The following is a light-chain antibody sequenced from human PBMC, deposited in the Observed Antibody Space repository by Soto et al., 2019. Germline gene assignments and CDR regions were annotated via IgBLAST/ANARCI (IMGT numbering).Light chain of an antibody. CDR1: SSNIGAGYD. J-gene: IGLJ1*01. V-gene: IGLV1-40*01. CDR2: GNS. CDR3: QSYDSSLSPYV. Sequence: QLVLTQPPSVSGAPGQRVTISCTGSSSNIGAGYDVHWYQQLPGTAPKLLIYGNSNRPSGVPDRFSGSKSGTSASLAITGLQAEDEADYYCQSYDSSLSPYVFGTGTKVTVL.